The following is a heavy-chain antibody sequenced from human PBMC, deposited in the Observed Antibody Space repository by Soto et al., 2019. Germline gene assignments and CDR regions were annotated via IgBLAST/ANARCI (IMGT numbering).Heavy chain of an antibody. CDR2: IGTADDT. CDR3: AKGRSYYYYYGVDV. J-gene: IGHJ6*02. CDR1: GFTFSSYD. V-gene: IGHV3-13*04. Sequence: GGSLRLSCAASGFTFSSYDMHWVRQATGKGLEWVSAIGTADDTYYPGSVKGRFSISRENAKSTLYLQMNSLRAEDTAVYYCAKGRSYYYYYGVDVWGQGTTVTVSS.